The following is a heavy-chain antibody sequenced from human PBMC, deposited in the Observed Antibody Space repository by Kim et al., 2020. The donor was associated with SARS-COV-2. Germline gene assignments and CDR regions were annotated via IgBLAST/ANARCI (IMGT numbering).Heavy chain of an antibody. V-gene: IGHV1-69*13. CDR2: IIPIFGTA. CDR1: GGTFSSYA. Sequence: SVKVSCKASGGTFSSYAISWVRQAPGQGLEWMGGIIPIFGTANYAQKFQGRVTITADESTSTAYMELSSLRSEDTAVYYCASTYGDYFSNYFDYWGQGTLVTVSS. CDR3: ASTYGDYFSNYFDY. J-gene: IGHJ4*02. D-gene: IGHD4-17*01.